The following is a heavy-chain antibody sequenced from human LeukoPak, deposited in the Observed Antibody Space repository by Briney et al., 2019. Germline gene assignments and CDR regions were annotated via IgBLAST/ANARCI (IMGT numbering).Heavy chain of an antibody. CDR3: ARSYYYGSGSPYYGMDV. D-gene: IGHD3-10*01. J-gene: IGHJ6*02. CDR2: IYYSGST. CDR1: GGSISSYY. Sequence: KSSETLSLTCTVSGGSISSYYWSWIRQPPGKGLEWIGYIYYSGSTNYNPSLKSRVTISVDTSKNQFSLKLSSVTAADTAVYYCARSYYYGSGSPYYGMDVWGQGTTVTVSS. V-gene: IGHV4-59*08.